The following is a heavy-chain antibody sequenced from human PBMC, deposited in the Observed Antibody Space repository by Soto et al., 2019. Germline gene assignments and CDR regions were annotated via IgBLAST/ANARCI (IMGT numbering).Heavy chain of an antibody. CDR3: ARGGVPYYSDCSGYYSYYYYYYMDV. J-gene: IGHJ6*03. V-gene: IGHV1-3*01. D-gene: IGHD3-22*01. CDR2: INASNGNT. Sequence: QVQLVQSGAEVKKPGASVKVSCKASGYTFTSYAMHWVRQAPGQRLEWMGWINASNGNTKYSQKFQGRVNITRDTSASTTYKELSSLRSEDTGVYYCARGGVPYYSDCSGYYSYYYYYYMDVWGKGTTVTVSS. CDR1: GYTFTSYA.